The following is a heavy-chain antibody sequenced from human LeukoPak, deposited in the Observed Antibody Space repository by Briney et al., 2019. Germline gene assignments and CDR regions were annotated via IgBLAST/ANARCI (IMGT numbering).Heavy chain of an antibody. CDR2: IYYSGST. J-gene: IGHJ4*02. V-gene: IGHV4-39*01. CDR1: GGFISSSSDY. CDR3: ARWGGHTYYYDSSGYHQGRYYFDY. Sequence: SETLSLTCTVSGGFISSSSDYWGWIRQPPGKGLEWIGSIYYSGSTYYNPSLKSRVTISVDTSKNQFSLKLSSVTAADTAMYYCARWGGHTYYYDSSGYHQGRYYFDYWGQGTLVTVSS. D-gene: IGHD3-22*01.